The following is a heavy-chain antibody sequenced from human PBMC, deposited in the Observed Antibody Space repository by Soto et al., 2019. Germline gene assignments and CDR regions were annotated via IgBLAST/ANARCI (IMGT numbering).Heavy chain of an antibody. D-gene: IGHD3-10*01. J-gene: IGHJ4*02. V-gene: IGHV4-39*07. Sequence: SETLSLTCTVSGGSISSSSYYWGWIRQPPGKGLEWIGSIYYSGSTYYNPSLKSRVTISVDTSKNQFSLKLSSVTAADTAVYYCAREEGRNYYGSGSSQLYFDYWGQGTLVTVSS. CDR3: AREEGRNYYGSGSSQLYFDY. CDR1: GGSISSSSYY. CDR2: IYYSGST.